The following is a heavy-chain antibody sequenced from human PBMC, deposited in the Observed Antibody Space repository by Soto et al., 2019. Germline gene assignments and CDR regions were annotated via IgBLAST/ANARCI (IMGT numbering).Heavy chain of an antibody. CDR2: ISAYNGNT. V-gene: IGHV1-18*01. J-gene: IGHJ6*02. D-gene: IGHD2-2*01. CDR3: AREVIRGYCISTSCYPTYYYYGMDV. CDR1: GYTFTSYG. Sequence: QVQLVQSGAEVKKPGASVKVSCKASGYTFTSYGISWVRQAPGQGLEWMGWISAYNGNTNYAQKRQGRVTMTTDTSTSTAYMELRSLRSDDTAVYYCAREVIRGYCISTSCYPTYYYYGMDVWGQGTTVTVSS.